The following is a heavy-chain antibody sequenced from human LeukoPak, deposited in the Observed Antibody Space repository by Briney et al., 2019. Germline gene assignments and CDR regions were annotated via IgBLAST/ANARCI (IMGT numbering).Heavy chain of an antibody. V-gene: IGHV4-59*01. CDR3: ARLEEVINYYYYGMDV. CDR2: IYYSGST. D-gene: IGHD5-24*01. J-gene: IGHJ6*02. Sequence: PSETLSLTCTVSGGSISSYYWSWIRQPPGKGLEWIGYIYYSGSTNYNPSLKSRVTISVDTSKNQFSLKLSSVTAADTAVYYCARLEEVINYYYYGMDVWGQGTTVTVSS. CDR1: GGSISSYY.